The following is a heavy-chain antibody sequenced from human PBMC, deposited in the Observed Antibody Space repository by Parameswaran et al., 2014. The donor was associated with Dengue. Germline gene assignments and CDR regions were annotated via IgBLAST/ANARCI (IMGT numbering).Heavy chain of an antibody. CDR2: ISSSSSYI. J-gene: IGHJ3*02. CDR3: GGTMIGPNDAFDI. V-gene: IGHV3-21*01. D-gene: IGHD3-22*01. Sequence: WIRQPPGKGLEWVSSISSSSSYIYYADSVKGRFTISRDNAKNSLYLQMNSLRAEDTAVYYCGGTMIGPNDAFDIWGQGTMVTVSS.